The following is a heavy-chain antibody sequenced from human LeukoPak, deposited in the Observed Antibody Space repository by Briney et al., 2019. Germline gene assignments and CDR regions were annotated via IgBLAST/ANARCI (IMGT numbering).Heavy chain of an antibody. CDR3: ARNSSGWSFDY. CDR2: IYYSGST. CDR1: GDSISSGSYY. D-gene: IGHD6-19*01. J-gene: IGHJ4*01. Sequence: SETLSLTCTVSGDSISSGSYYWGWIRQSPGKDLESIGSIYYSGSTHYNPSLKSRVTISVDTSKKQFSLKLSSVTAADTAVYYCARNSSGWSFDYWGQGTLVTVSS. V-gene: IGHV4-39*01.